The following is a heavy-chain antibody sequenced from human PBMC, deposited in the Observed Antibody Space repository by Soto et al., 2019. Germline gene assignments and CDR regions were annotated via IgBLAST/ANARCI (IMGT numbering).Heavy chain of an antibody. CDR2: IYYSGST. CDR1: GGSISSSSYY. D-gene: IGHD3-10*01. CDR3: ARHRPATAPEFAFDL. V-gene: IGHV4-39*01. Sequence: QLQLQESGPGLVKPSETLSLTCTVSGGSISSSSYYWGWIRQPPGKGREWIGSIYYSGSTYYNPSLKSRVTISVVTSKNQFALKLCSVTAPDTAVYYCARHRPATAPEFAFDLWGQGTMVTVSS. J-gene: IGHJ3*01.